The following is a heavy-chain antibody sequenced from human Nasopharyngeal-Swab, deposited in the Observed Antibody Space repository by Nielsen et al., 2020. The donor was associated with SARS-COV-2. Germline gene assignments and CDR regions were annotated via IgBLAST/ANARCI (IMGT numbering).Heavy chain of an antibody. Sequence: WIRQPPGKGLEWIGYIYYSGSTNYNPSLKSRVTISVDTSKNQISLKLSSVTAADTAVYYCERGGSGWSATFDYWGQGTLVTVSS. V-gene: IGHV4-59*01. D-gene: IGHD6-19*01. CDR3: ERGGSGWSATFDY. CDR2: IYYSGST. J-gene: IGHJ4*02.